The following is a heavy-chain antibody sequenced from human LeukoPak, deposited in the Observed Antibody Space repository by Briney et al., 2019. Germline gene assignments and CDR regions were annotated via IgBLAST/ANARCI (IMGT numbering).Heavy chain of an antibody. V-gene: IGHV3-9*01. D-gene: IGHD1-14*01. CDR1: GFTFDDYA. J-gene: IGHJ4*02. CDR3: AKSPGVKPYYFDY. CDR2: ISWNSGSI. Sequence: PGRSLRLSCAASGFTFDDYAMHWVRQAPGKGLEWVSGISWNSGSIGYADSVKGRFTISRDNSKNTLYLQMNSLRAEDTAVYYCAKSPGVKPYYFDYWGQGTLVTVSS.